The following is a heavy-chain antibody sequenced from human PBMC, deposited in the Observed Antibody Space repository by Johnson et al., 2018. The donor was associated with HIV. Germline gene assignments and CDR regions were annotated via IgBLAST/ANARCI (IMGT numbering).Heavy chain of an antibody. CDR3: ARSRHGGIQPSDAFDV. J-gene: IGHJ3*01. Sequence: VQLVESGGGLVQPGGSLRLSCAASGFIFSSHDMHWVRQATGKGLEWVSAIGTAGDTYYPGSVKGRFTISRENAKNSLYLQMNSLRAGDTAVYYCARSRHGGIQPSDAFDVGGQGTMVTVSS. D-gene: IGHD3-16*01. CDR2: IGTAGDT. V-gene: IGHV3-13*01. CDR1: GFIFSSHD.